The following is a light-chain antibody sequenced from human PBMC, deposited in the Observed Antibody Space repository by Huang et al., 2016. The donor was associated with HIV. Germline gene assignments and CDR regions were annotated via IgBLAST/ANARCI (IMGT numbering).Light chain of an antibody. J-gene: IGKJ4*01. CDR1: QSILYNSNNKNY. CDR3: QQYYSSPLT. CDR2: WAS. Sequence: IVMTQSLDSLAVSLGGRATINCTSSQSILYNSNNKNYLAWYQQKAGQPPKLLIYWASTRESGVPDRFSGSGSGTDFTLTISSLQAEDVAVYCCQQYYSSPLTFGGGTKVEI. V-gene: IGKV4-1*01.